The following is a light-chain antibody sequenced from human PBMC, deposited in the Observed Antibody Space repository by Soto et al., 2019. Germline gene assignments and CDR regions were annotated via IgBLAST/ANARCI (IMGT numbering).Light chain of an antibody. CDR3: QKYSSVPV. V-gene: IGKV1-27*01. CDR1: QGIRNF. CDR2: AAS. Sequence: DIQMTQSPTSLSASVGDRVTITCRASQGIRNFVAWYQQKPGKAPKLLIYAASTLQSGVPSRFSGSGSGTDFTHTINRLEPEVVATYSCQKYSSVPVFGPGTKVEIK. J-gene: IGKJ3*01.